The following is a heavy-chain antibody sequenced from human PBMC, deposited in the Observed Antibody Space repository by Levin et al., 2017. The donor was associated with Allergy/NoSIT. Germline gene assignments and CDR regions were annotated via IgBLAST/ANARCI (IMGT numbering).Heavy chain of an antibody. CDR2: INPNSGGT. Sequence: ASVKVSCKASGYTFTGYYMHWVRQAPGQGLEWMGWINPNSGGTNYAQKFQGRVTMTRDTSISTAYMELSRLRSDDTAVYYCARGFSGYDFWSGYYTFKEGGDYYYYGMDVWGQGTTVTVSS. CDR1: GYTFTGYY. CDR3: ARGFSGYDFWSGYYTFKEGGDYYYYGMDV. J-gene: IGHJ6*02. D-gene: IGHD3-3*01. V-gene: IGHV1-2*02.